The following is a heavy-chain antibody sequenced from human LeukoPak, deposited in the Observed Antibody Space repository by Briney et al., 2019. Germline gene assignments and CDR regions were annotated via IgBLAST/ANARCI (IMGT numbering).Heavy chain of an antibody. Sequence: ASVKVSCKASGYTFTGYYMHWVRQAPGQGLEWMGWINPNSGGTNYAQKFQGRVTMTRDTSISTAYMELSRLRSDDTAVYYCARDPRFGGLWPHWFDPWGQGTLVTVSS. J-gene: IGHJ5*02. D-gene: IGHD3-10*01. CDR2: INPNSGGT. CDR3: ARDPRFGGLWPHWFDP. CDR1: GYTFTGYY. V-gene: IGHV1-2*02.